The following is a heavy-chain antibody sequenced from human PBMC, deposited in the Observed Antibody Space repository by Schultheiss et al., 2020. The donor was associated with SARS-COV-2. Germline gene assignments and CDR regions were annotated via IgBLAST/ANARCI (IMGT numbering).Heavy chain of an antibody. D-gene: IGHD3-3*01. CDR3: ARDFTIFGVVTTQPLDY. Sequence: GGSLRLSCAASGFTFSSYWMHWVRQAPGKGLVWVSRINSDGSSTSYADSVKGRFTISRDNSKNTLYLQMNSLRAEDTAVYYCARDFTIFGVVTTQPLDYWGQGTLVTVSS. CDR1: GFTFSSYW. V-gene: IGHV3-74*01. J-gene: IGHJ4*02. CDR2: INSDGSST.